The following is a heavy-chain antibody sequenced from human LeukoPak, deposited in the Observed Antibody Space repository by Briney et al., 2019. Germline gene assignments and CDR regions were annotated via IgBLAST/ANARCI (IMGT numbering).Heavy chain of an antibody. J-gene: IGHJ4*02. V-gene: IGHV1-69*13. D-gene: IGHD1-26*01. CDR3: AREGIVGATEPTYFDY. CDR1: GGTFSSYA. Sequence: ASVKVSCKASGGTFSSYAISWVRQAPGQGLEWMGGIIPIFGTANYAQKFQGRVTITADESTSTAYMELSSLRSEDTAVYYCAREGIVGATEPTYFDYWGQGTLVTVSS. CDR2: IIPIFGTA.